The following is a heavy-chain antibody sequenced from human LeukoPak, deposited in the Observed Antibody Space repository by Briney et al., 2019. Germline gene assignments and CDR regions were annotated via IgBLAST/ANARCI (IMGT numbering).Heavy chain of an antibody. CDR2: IYTSGST. V-gene: IGHV4-4*07. J-gene: IGHJ3*02. Sequence: TSETLSLTCTVSGGSISSYYWSWIRQPAGKGLEWIGRIYTSGSTNYNPSLKSRVTMSVDTSKNQFSLKLSSVTAADTAVYYCARVAYCGGDCYSPDDAFGIWGQGTMVTVSS. CDR1: GGSISSYY. D-gene: IGHD2-21*01. CDR3: ARVAYCGGDCYSPDDAFGI.